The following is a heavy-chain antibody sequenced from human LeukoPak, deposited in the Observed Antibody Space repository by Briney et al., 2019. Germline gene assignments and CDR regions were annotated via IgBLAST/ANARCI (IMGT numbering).Heavy chain of an antibody. CDR2: IYYSGST. V-gene: IGHV4-39*01. CDR1: SGSISSSSYY. CDR3: ARHLTGDGPDY. D-gene: IGHD7-27*01. J-gene: IGHJ4*02. Sequence: SETLSLTCTVSSGSISSSSYYWGWIRQPPGKGLEWIGSIYYSGSTYYNPSLKSRVTISVDTSKNQFSLKLSSVTAADTAVYYYARHLTGDGPDYWGQGTLVTVSS.